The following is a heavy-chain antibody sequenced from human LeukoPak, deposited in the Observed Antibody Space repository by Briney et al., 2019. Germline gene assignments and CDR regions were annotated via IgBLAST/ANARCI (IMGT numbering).Heavy chain of an antibody. D-gene: IGHD4-17*01. V-gene: IGHV3-30*03. Sequence: PGGSLRLSCAASGFTFSSYGMHWVRQAPGKGLEWVAVISYDGSNKYYADSVKGRFTISRDNSKNTLYLQMNSLRAEDTAVYYCARGYGDYYFDYWGQGTLVTVSS. CDR2: ISYDGSNK. CDR1: GFTFSSYG. CDR3: ARGYGDYYFDY. J-gene: IGHJ4*02.